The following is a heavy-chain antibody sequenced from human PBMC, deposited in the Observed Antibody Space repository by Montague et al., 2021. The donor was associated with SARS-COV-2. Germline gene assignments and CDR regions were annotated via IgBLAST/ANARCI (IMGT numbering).Heavy chain of an antibody. CDR1: GDSISSRSYD. D-gene: IGHD1-1*01. V-gene: IGHV4-39*01. CDR2: VHYSGRP. Sequence: SETLSLTCTVSGDSISSRSYDWGWIRQPPGKGLEWIGSVHYSGRPYYXXXLKSRVTIYVDTSKNQLSLKLSSVTAADTAVYYCTRHVHMTWPEPSPGFDYWGQGTLVTVSS. J-gene: IGHJ4*02. CDR3: TRHVHMTWPEPSPGFDY.